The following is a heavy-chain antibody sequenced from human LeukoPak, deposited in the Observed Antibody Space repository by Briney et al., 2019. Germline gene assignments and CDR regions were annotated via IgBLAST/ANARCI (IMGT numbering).Heavy chain of an antibody. CDR1: GFTFSSYA. CDR2: ISYDGSNK. D-gene: IGHD2-21*02. CDR3: ARDVGRGTAISF. J-gene: IGHJ4*02. V-gene: IGHV3-30-3*01. Sequence: GGSLRLSCAASGFTFSSYAMHWVRQAPGKGLEWVAVISYDGSNKYYADSVKGRFTISRDNSKNTLYLQMNSLRAEDTAVYFCARDVGRGTAISFWGQGTLVTVSS.